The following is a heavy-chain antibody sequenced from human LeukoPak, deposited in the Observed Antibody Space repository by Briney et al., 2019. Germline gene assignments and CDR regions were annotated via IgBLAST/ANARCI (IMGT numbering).Heavy chain of an antibody. Sequence: PGGSLRLSCAASGFTFSSYGMHWVRQAPGKGLEWVAFIRSDETIEYYAVSVKGRLTISRDNSKNTLYLQMNSLRAEDTAVYFCARILSSAWGELGYWGQGTLVTVSS. V-gene: IGHV3-30*02. CDR1: GFTFSSYG. CDR2: IRSDETIE. J-gene: IGHJ4*02. CDR3: ARILSSAWGELGY. D-gene: IGHD6-19*01.